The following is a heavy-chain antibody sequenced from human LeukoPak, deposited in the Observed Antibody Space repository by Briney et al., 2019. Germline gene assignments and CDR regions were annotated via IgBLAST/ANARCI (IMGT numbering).Heavy chain of an antibody. J-gene: IGHJ6*03. Sequence: NPSETLSLTCTVSGGSSSSYYWSWIRQPPGKGLVCMGYIYYSGSTNYNTSLNRRVTISVATSKNQFSLQLSSVTAADTAVDYCARVIFGVVIPLANYYYYMDVWGKGTTVTVSS. CDR2: IYYSGST. CDR3: ARVIFGVVIPLANYYYYMDV. CDR1: GGSSSSYY. D-gene: IGHD3-3*02. V-gene: IGHV4-59*12.